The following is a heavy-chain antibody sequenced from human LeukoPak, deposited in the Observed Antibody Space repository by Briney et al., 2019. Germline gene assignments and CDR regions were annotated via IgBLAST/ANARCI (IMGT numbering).Heavy chain of an antibody. J-gene: IGHJ4*02. V-gene: IGHV4-59*01. D-gene: IGHD1-26*01. CDR3: ARGAGGSYYY. CDR1: GGSISSYY. Sequence: SETLSLTCTVSGGSISSYYWSWIRQPPGKGLEWIGYLYYRWCTNYNPSLKSRGTISVDTSKNQFSLKLSSVTAADTAVYYCARGAGGSYYYWGQGTLVTVSS. CDR2: LYYRWCT.